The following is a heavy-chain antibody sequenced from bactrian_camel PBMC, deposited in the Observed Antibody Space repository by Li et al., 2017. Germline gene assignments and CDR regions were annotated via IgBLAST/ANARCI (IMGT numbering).Heavy chain of an antibody. Sequence: HVQLVESGGGSVQVGGSLRLSCAASGYFYTSICMGWFRQATGKEREAVATIYTGENITYYADSVQGRFTISEDNAKNSLFLQMDGLKPDDTATYYCAAYYGGTGDCMVIGGILSPTHNRMQYWGKGTQVTVS. CDR1: GYFYTSIC. CDR2: IYTGENIT. V-gene: IGHV3S14*01. J-gene: IGHJ7*01. D-gene: IGHD6*01.